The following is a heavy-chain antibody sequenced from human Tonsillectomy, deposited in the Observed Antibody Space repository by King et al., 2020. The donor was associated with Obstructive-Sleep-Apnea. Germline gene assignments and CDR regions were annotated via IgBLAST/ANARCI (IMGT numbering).Heavy chain of an antibody. D-gene: IGHD3-22*01. J-gene: IGHJ4*02. Sequence: VQLQQWGAGLLKPSETLSLTCAVYGGSFSGYYWSWIRQPPGKGLEWIGEINHSGSTNYNPSLKSRVTISVDTSKNQFSLKLSSVTAADTAVYYCARRRGGYAFGYWGQGTLVTVSS. CDR1: GGSFSGYY. CDR3: ARRRGGYAFGY. V-gene: IGHV4-34*01. CDR2: INHSGST.